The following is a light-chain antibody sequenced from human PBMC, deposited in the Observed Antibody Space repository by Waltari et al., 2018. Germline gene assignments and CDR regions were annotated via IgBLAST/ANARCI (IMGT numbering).Light chain of an antibody. Sequence: DVVMTQSPLSLPVTLGQPAPISCRPSQSLVYRDGNTYLHWFQQRPGQSPRRLIYKVSNRDSGVPDRFSGSGSGTDFTLKISRVEAEDVGVYYCMQGLQTPYTFGQGTKLEIK. CDR1: QSLVYRDGNTY. CDR3: MQGLQTPYT. CDR2: KVS. V-gene: IGKV2-30*01. J-gene: IGKJ2*01.